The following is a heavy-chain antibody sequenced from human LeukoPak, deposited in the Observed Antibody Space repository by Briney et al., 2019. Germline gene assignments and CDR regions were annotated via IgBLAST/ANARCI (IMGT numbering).Heavy chain of an antibody. D-gene: IGHD3-10*01. CDR3: AKESGYYGSGSSDY. J-gene: IGHJ4*02. V-gene: IGHV3-23*01. CDR2: ISGSGGST. CDR1: GFTFSSYA. Sequence: GGSLRLSCAASGFTFSSYAMSWVRQAPGKGLEWVSAISGSGGSTYYADSVKGRFTTSRDNSKNTLYLQMNSLRAEDTAVYYCAKESGYYGSGSSDYWGQGTLVTVSS.